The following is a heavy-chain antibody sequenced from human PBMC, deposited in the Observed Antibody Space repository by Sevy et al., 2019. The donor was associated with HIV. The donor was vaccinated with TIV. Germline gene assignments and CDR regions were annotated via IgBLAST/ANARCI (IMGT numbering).Heavy chain of an antibody. CDR3: ARRLAAAGGGNEYFQP. D-gene: IGHD6-13*01. J-gene: IGHJ1*01. CDR2: MSYNGNS. V-gene: IGHV4-39*01. CDR1: GGSINNKAYY. Sequence: SETLSLTCTVSGGSINNKAYYWAWIRQPPGKGLEWIGSMSYNGNSYYTPSLNCRVTISLDTSKNQFSLRLTFVTAADTAVYYCARRLAAAGGGNEYFQPWGQGTLVTVSS.